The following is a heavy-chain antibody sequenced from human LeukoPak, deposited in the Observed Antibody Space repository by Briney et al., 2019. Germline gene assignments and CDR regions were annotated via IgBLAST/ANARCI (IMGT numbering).Heavy chain of an antibody. CDR3: AKRGVVIRVILVGFHKEAYYFDS. D-gene: IGHD3-22*01. V-gene: IGHV3-23*01. CDR2: ISDSGGRT. CDR1: GITLSNYG. J-gene: IGHJ4*02. Sequence: PGGSLRLSCAASGITLSNYGMSWVRQAPGKVLEWVAGISDSGGRTNYADSVKGRFTISRDNPKNTLYLQMNSLRAEDTALYFCAKRGVVIRVILVGFHKEAYYFDSWGQGALVTVSS.